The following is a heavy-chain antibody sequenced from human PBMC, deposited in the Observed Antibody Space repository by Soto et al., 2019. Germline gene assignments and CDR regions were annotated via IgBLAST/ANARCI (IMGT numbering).Heavy chain of an antibody. Sequence: NPSETLSLTCAVYGGSFSGYYWSWIRQPPGKGLEWIGEINHSGSTNYNPSLKSRVTISVDTSKNQFSLKLSSVTAADTAVYYCARGPIVVVPAARYFDYWGQGTLVTVSS. D-gene: IGHD2-2*01. CDR2: INHSGST. CDR3: ARGPIVVVPAARYFDY. J-gene: IGHJ4*02. V-gene: IGHV4-34*01. CDR1: GGSFSGYY.